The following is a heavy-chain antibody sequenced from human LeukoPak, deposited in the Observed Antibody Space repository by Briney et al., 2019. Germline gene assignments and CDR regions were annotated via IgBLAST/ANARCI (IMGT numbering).Heavy chain of an antibody. CDR1: GYTFTSYA. Sequence: ASVKVSCKASGYTFTSYAMNWVRQAPGQGLEWMGWINTNTGNPTYAQGFTGRFVFSLDTSVSTAYLQISSLKAEDTAVYYCAREMLPEALRPPRQQQLVYWGQGTLVTVSS. V-gene: IGHV7-4-1*02. J-gene: IGHJ4*02. CDR3: AREMLPEALRPPRQQQLVY. CDR2: INTNTGNP. D-gene: IGHD6-13*01.